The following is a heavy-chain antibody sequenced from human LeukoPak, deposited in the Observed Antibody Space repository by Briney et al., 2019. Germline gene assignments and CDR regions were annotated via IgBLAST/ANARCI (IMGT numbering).Heavy chain of an antibody. Sequence: PSQTLSLTCTVSGGSISSGSYYWSWIRQPAGKGLEWIGRIYTSGSTNYNPSLNSRVTISVDTSKNQFSLKLSSVTAADTAVYYCARASGWYFFDPWGQGTLVTVSS. CDR1: GGSISSGSYY. V-gene: IGHV4-61*02. CDR3: ARASGWYFFDP. CDR2: IYTSGST. D-gene: IGHD6-19*01. J-gene: IGHJ5*02.